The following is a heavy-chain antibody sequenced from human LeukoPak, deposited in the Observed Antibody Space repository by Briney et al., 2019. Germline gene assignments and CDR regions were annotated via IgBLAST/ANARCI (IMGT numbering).Heavy chain of an antibody. D-gene: IGHD3-3*01. J-gene: IGHJ4*02. CDR1: GFTFSSYA. CDR3: PREHDFWSGLSPPDY. Sequence: PGGSLRLFCAASGFTFSSYAMSWVRQAPGKGLEWVSAISGSGGSTYYADSGKGRFTISRDNSKNTLYLQMNSLRAEDTAVYYCPREHDFWSGLSPPDYWGQGTLVTVSS. CDR2: ISGSGGST. V-gene: IGHV3-23*01.